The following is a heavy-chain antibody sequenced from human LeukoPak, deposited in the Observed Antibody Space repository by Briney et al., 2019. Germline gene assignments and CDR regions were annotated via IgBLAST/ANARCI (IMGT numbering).Heavy chain of an antibody. CDR2: IYYSGST. D-gene: IGHD4-17*01. J-gene: IGHJ4*02. CDR3: ARDDYGDSRAFDY. Sequence: PSETLSLTCTVSGGSISSYYWSWIRQPPGKGLEWLGYIYYSGSTNYNPSLKGRVTISVDTSKNQFSLKLSSVTAADTAVYYCARDDYGDSRAFDYWGQGTLVTVSS. CDR1: GGSISSYY. V-gene: IGHV4-59*12.